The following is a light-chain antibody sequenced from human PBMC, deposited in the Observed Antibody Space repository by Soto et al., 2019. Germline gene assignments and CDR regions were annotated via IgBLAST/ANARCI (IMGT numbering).Light chain of an antibody. CDR1: QDISNS. CDR3: QQYKVFPRT. Sequence: DIQMTQSPSSLSAFIGDRVTITCRASQDISNSLAWVQEKPGKAPKSLIYAVSTLQSGVSSRFSGCGFGMYFTLTISSLQPEDFATYYCQQYKVFPRTFGQGTKV. V-gene: IGKV1-16*01. J-gene: IGKJ1*01. CDR2: AVS.